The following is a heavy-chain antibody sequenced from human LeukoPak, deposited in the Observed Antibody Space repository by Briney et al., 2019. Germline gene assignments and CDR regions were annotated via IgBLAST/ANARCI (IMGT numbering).Heavy chain of an antibody. V-gene: IGHV3-64*01. CDR2: INSNRDST. D-gene: IGHD2-2*01. Sequence: GVSLRLTCAASGFTFSSYPMHWVRQAPGKGLEYVSAINSNRDSTYYANSVKGRFTISRDNSKNTVYLQMGSLRAEDMAMYYCARVGYGSSTSCFTNFFDYWGQGTLVTVSS. CDR1: GFTFSSYP. CDR3: ARVGYGSSTSCFTNFFDY. J-gene: IGHJ4*02.